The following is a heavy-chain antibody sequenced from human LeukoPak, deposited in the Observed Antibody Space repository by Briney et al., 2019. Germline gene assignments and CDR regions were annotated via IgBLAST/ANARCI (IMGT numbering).Heavy chain of an antibody. V-gene: IGHV4-39*01. Sequence: PSETLSLTCTVSGDSFSSRNYYWGWIRQPPGRGLEWIGNVHYSGSIYYNPSLKSRVTMSVDTSKNQFSLNLSSMTAADTAVYYCARHESDSGYEKARGNFDYWGQGSLVTVSS. D-gene: IGHD5-12*01. CDR3: ARHESDSGYEKARGNFDY. CDR1: GDSFSSRNYY. J-gene: IGHJ4*02. CDR2: VHYSGSI.